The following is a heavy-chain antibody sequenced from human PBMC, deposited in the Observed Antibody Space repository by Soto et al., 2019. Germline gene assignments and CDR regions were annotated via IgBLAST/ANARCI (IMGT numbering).Heavy chain of an antibody. CDR2: IIPIFGTA. CDR1: GGTFSSYA. J-gene: IGHJ5*02. CDR3: AETREGGVPGDWFDP. Sequence: QVPLVQSGAEVKKPGSSVKVSCKASGGTFSSYAISWVRQAPGQGLEWMGGIIPIFGTANYAQKFQRRVTITADESTGTAYMGLSSLRSEDTAVYYCAETREGGVPGDWFDPWGQGTLVTVSS. V-gene: IGHV1-69*01. D-gene: IGHD2-2*01.